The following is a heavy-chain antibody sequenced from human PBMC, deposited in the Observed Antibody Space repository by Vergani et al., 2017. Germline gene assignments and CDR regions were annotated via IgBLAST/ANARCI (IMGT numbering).Heavy chain of an antibody. CDR2: ISYDGSNK. V-gene: IGHV3-30-3*01. Sequence: QVQLVESGGGVVQPGRSLRLSCAASGFTFSSYAMHWVRQAPGKGLEWVAVISYDGSNKYYADSVKGRFTISRDNSKNTLYLQMNSLRAEDTAVYYCARYIRRYCSSTSCWVPMDVWGKGTTVTVSS. J-gene: IGHJ6*04. D-gene: IGHD2-2*01. CDR3: ARYIRRYCSSTSCWVPMDV. CDR1: GFTFSSYA.